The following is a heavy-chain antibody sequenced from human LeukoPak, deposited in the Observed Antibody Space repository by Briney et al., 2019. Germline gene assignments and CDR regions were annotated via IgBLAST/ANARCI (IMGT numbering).Heavy chain of an antibody. V-gene: IGHV1-8*01. J-gene: IGHJ6*02. CDR1: GYTFTSSD. CDR2: MNPNSGNT. Sequence: ASVKVSCKASGYTFTSSDINWVRQATGQGLEWMGWMNPNSGNTGYAQKFQGRVTMTRNTSISTAYMELSSLRSEDTAVYYCARHPSIVVVPAVPLLQGMDVWGQGTTVTVSS. D-gene: IGHD2-2*01. CDR3: ARHPSIVVVPAVPLLQGMDV.